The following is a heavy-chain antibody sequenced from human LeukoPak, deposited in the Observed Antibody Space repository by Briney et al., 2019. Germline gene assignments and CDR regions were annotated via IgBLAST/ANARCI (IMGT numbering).Heavy chain of an antibody. V-gene: IGHV3-30*04. Sequence: PGRSLRLSCVASGFTFTGHSMHWVCQAPGKGLEWVAVVGNDEKTKFYADSLKGRFTVSRDNSKNTVYLQMNSLRDEDTAVYYCAREKQSGGTPFDYWGQGSLVTVSS. CDR1: GFTFTGHS. CDR3: AREKQSGGTPFDY. CDR2: VGNDEKTK. D-gene: IGHD1-26*01. J-gene: IGHJ4*02.